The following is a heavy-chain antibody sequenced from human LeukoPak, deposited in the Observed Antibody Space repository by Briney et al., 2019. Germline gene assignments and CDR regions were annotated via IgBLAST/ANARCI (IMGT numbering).Heavy chain of an antibody. CDR2: ISGSSSII. V-gene: IGHV3-21*05. D-gene: IGHD3-22*01. Sequence: GGSLRLSCAASGFTFSSYSMNWVRQAPGKGLEWVSFISGSSSIIHYADSVKGRFTISRDNAKNSPYLQMNSLRAEDTAVYYCARSGTTYYYDSGTRIWGQGTMVTVSS. CDR1: GFTFSSYS. J-gene: IGHJ3*02. CDR3: ARSGTTYYYDSGTRI.